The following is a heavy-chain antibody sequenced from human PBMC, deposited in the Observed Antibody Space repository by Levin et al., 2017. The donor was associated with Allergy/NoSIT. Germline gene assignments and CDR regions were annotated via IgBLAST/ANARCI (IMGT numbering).Heavy chain of an antibody. J-gene: IGHJ4*02. D-gene: IGHD2-21*02. CDR1: GYTFTTHD. CDR2: ISTYNGNT. CDR3: ARDGGCGGGGDCYSLSFDY. Sequence: PGASVKVSCKASGYTFTTHDINWVRQAPGQGLEWMGWISTYNGNTQYAQKLQGRVTMTTDTSTSTAYMELRSLRSDDTAMYYCARDGGCGGGGDCYSLSFDYWGQGTLVTVSS. V-gene: IGHV1-18*01.